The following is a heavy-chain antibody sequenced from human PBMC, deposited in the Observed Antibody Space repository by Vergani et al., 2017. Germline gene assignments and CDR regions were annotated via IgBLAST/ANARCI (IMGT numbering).Heavy chain of an antibody. CDR2: ISGSGGST. Sequence: EVQLLESGGGLVQPGGSLRLSCAASGFTFSSYAMSWVRQAPGKGLEWVSAISGSGGSTYYADSVKGRFTISRDNSKNTLYLQMNSLRAEDTAVYYCAKGPPGGMIVVVITTGWGQGTLVTVSS. V-gene: IGHV3-23*01. CDR3: AKGPPGGMIVVVITTG. D-gene: IGHD3-22*01. CDR1: GFTFSSYA. J-gene: IGHJ4*02.